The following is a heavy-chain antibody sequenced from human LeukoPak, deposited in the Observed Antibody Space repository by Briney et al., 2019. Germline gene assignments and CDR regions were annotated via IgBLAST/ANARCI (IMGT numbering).Heavy chain of an antibody. J-gene: IGHJ5*02. D-gene: IGHD3-3*01. V-gene: IGHV1-8*02. Sequence: ASVKVSCKASGYTFTSYAMNWVRQATGQGLEWMGWMSPNSGNTGYAQKFQGRVTMTRNTSISTAYMELSSLRSEDTAVYYCARGSITIFGLIIDPWGQGTLVTVSS. CDR1: GYTFTSYA. CDR3: ARGSITIFGLIIDP. CDR2: MSPNSGNT.